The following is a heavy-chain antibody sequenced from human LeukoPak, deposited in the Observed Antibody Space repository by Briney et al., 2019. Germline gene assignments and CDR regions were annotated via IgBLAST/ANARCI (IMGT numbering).Heavy chain of an antibody. CDR1: GFTLSNHA. CDR2: ISNIGDII. Sequence: GGSLRLSCAASGFTLSNHAMIWVRQAPGKGLEWISHISNIGDIIHYADSVEGRFTISRDNAKNSLYLQMNSLRAEDTAVYYCAKDATAVVGTVYMDVWGKGTTVTISS. V-gene: IGHV3-48*03. D-gene: IGHD6-13*01. J-gene: IGHJ6*03. CDR3: AKDATAVVGTVYMDV.